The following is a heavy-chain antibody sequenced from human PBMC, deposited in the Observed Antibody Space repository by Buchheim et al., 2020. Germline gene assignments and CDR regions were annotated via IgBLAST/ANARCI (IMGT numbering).Heavy chain of an antibody. V-gene: IGHV3-48*01. CDR1: GFTFNSYS. J-gene: IGHJ4*02. CDR2: ISSSSTI. Sequence: EVQLVESGGGLVQPGGSLRLSCAASGFTFNSYSMNWVRQAPGKGLEWVSYISSSSTIYYADSVKGRFTISRDNAKNSLYLQMNSLRAEDTAVYYCARDKRRYCSGGSCEKYYFDYWGQGTL. D-gene: IGHD2-15*01. CDR3: ARDKRRYCSGGSCEKYYFDY.